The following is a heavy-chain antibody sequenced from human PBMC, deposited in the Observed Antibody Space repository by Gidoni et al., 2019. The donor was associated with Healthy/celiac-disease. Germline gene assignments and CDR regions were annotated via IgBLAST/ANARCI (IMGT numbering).Heavy chain of an antibody. D-gene: IGHD3-22*01. J-gene: IGHJ3*02. V-gene: IGHV3-9*01. CDR1: GLPFDDYA. CDR2: ISWNSGSI. Sequence: EVQLVESGGGLVQPGRSLRLSCAASGLPFDDYAMHWVRQAPGKGLGWVSGISWNSGSIGYADSVKGRFTISRDNAKNSLSLQMNSLRAEDTALYYCAKGFYDSSGYQWLGAFDIWGQGTMVTVSS. CDR3: AKGFYDSSGYQWLGAFDI.